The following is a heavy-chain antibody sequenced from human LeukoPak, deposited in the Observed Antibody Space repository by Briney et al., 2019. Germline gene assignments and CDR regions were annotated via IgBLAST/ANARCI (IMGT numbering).Heavy chain of an antibody. CDR2: IYYSGST. CDR1: GGSISSYY. CDR3: ARGGGGAVFDY. Sequence: PSETLSLTCTVSGGSISSYYWSWIRQPPGKGLEWIGYIYYSGSTNYNPSLKSRVTISVDTSKNQFSLKVRSVTAADTAVYYCARGGGGAVFDYWGQGTLVTVSS. D-gene: IGHD1-26*01. V-gene: IGHV4-59*12. J-gene: IGHJ4*02.